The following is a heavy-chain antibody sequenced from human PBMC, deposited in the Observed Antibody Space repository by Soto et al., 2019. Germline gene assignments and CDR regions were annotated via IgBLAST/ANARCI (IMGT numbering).Heavy chain of an antibody. V-gene: IGHV1-46*01. CDR3: ARTILAAASPFQS. CDR2: INPSGGST. CDR1: GYTFTDYY. J-gene: IGHJ1*01. Sequence: ASVKVSCKASGYTFTDYYLHWVRQAPGQGLEWMGVINPSGGSTTYAQKFQGRVTMTRDTSTTTVYMELSSLRSEDTAVYYCARTILAAASPFQSWGQGTLVTVSS. D-gene: IGHD6-13*01.